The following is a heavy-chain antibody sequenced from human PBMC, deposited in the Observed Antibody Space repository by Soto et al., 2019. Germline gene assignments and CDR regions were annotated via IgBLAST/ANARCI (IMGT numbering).Heavy chain of an antibody. Sequence: EVQLVESGGGLVQPGGSLRLSCAASGFTFSNYIMTWVRQAPGKGLEWVSYISNSGDTIYYADSVRGRFTISRDNAKNSLYLQVNSLRAEDTAVYCCARERQASGSSFDYWGQGTLVTVSS. V-gene: IGHV3-48*01. CDR1: GFTFSNYI. J-gene: IGHJ4*02. CDR3: ARERQASGSSFDY. CDR2: ISNSGDTI. D-gene: IGHD1-26*01.